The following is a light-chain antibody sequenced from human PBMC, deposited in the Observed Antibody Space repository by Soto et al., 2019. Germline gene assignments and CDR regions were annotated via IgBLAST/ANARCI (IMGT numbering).Light chain of an antibody. V-gene: IGKV1-39*01. J-gene: IGKJ5*01. CDR2: AAS. Sequence: DIQMTQSPCSLSASVGDRVTITCRASQSISSYLNWYQQKPGKAPKLLIYAASSLQSGVPSRFSGSAGATDSPLATTSLEPEDCAVYYCHQRSNWSVTFGQVIRLEI. CDR3: HQRSNWSVT. CDR1: QSISSY.